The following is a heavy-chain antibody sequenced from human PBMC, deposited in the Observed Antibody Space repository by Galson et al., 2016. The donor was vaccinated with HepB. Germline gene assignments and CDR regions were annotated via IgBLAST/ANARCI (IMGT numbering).Heavy chain of an antibody. CDR3: ARDFSHDMRVAATPGI. Sequence: TLSLTCTVSGGSIGGSGYYWNWIRQRPGKGLEWIGYIHYSGSTFSNPSLKSRVVISLAPSNNQFSLRLRSVTAADTAVYFCARDFSHDMRVAATPGIWGQGTMVTVSS. CDR1: GGSIGGSGYY. CDR2: IHYSGST. D-gene: IGHD3-9*01. V-gene: IGHV4-31*03. J-gene: IGHJ3*02.